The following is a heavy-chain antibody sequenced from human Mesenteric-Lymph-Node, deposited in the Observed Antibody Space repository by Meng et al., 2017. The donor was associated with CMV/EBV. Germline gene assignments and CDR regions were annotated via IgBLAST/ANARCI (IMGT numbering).Heavy chain of an antibody. CDR3: ARAREAYDSSGYYFDY. CDR2: INPSGGST. CDR1: GSTFPSYY. J-gene: IGHJ4*02. Sequence: SGSTFPSYYIHWVRQAPGQGLEWMGIINPSGGSTSYAQKFQGRVTMTRDTSTSTVYMELSSLRSEDTAVYYCARAREAYDSSGYYFDYWGQGTLVTVSS. V-gene: IGHV1-46*01. D-gene: IGHD3-22*01.